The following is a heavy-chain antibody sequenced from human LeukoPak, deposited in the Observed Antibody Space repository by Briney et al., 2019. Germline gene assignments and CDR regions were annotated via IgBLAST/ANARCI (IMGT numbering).Heavy chain of an antibody. J-gene: IGHJ5*02. CDR3: ARTGLICSSTSCYWRHWFDP. CDR2: MNPGSGNT. Sequence: ASVKVSCKASGYTFTSYDINWVRQTTGQGLEWMGWMNPGSGNTGYAQKFQGRVTMTRNTSISTAYMELSSLRSEDTAVYYCARTGLICSSTSCYWRHWFDPWGQGTLVTVSS. CDR1: GYTFTSYD. V-gene: IGHV1-8*01. D-gene: IGHD2-2*01.